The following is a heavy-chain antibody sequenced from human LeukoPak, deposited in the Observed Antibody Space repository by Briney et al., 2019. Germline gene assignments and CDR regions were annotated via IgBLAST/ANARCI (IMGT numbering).Heavy chain of an antibody. CDR2: ISWDGDDI. D-gene: IGHD5-12*01. Sequence: GGSLRLSCTASGFTFNDYAMHWVRQAPGKGLEWVSGISWDGDDIAYADSVKGRVTISRDNAKNSLYLEMNSLRAEDTALYYCARSGYDYYYYYGMDVWGQGTTVTVSS. CDR3: ARSGYDYYYYYGMDV. V-gene: IGHV3-9*01. J-gene: IGHJ6*02. CDR1: GFTFNDYA.